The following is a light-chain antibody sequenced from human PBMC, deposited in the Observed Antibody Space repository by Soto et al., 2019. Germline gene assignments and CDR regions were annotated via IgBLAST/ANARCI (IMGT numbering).Light chain of an antibody. J-gene: IGKJ1*01. CDR2: GAS. Sequence: DIVMTQSAATLSVSPGEGTSLXCSASQSVSNHYPALYQRKPGQGPMLLNYGASNRDTGITERFSGSGYGKDFNITISRLEPEDFAVYDCQQYGSSGTFGQGTKVDIK. CDR1: QSVSNHY. V-gene: IGKV3-20*01. CDR3: QQYGSSGT.